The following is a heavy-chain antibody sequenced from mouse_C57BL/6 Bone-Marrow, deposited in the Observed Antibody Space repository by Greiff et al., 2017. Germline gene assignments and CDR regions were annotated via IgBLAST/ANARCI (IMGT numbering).Heavy chain of an antibody. J-gene: IGHJ3*01. CDR3: AREGVRRAGCDY. V-gene: IGHV1-69*01. CDR2: IDPSDSYT. Sequence: QVHVKQPGAELVMPGASVKLSCKASGYTFTSYWMHWVKQRPGQGLEWMGEIDPSDSYTNYNQKFKGKSTLTVDKSSSTAYMQLSSLTSEDSAVYYCAREGVRRAGCDYWGQGTRVTVSA. CDR1: GYTFTSYW. D-gene: IGHD2-5*01.